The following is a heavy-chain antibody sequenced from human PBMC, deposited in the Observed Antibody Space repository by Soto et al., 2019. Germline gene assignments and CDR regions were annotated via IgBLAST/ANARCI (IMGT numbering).Heavy chain of an antibody. CDR1: GYTFSTYG. D-gene: IGHD1-1*01. CDR2: IGADNGDT. CDR3: ARDWKGAEGFDP. V-gene: IGHV1-18*01. J-gene: IGHJ5*02. Sequence: AAPVKVSCKGSGYTFSTYGFSWVRQAPGQGLEWMGWIGADNGDTNYAQNFQGRVTMTTDTSTTTSYMELRSLTSDDTAVYFCARDWKGAEGFDPWGQGTLVTXSS.